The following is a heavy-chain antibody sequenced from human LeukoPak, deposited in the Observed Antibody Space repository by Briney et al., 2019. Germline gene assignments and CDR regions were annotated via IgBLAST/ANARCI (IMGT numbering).Heavy chain of an antibody. Sequence: PGGSLRLSCAASGFTFSNAWMNWVRQAPGKGLEWVGRIKRKTEAETTDYAAPVKGRFIISRDDSKNTLYLQMNSLRAEDTAVYYCAKESSSSWYSPAYYYYMDVWGKGTTVTVS. CDR1: GFTFSNAW. D-gene: IGHD6-13*01. CDR2: IKRKTEAETT. CDR3: AKESSSSWYSPAYYYYMDV. J-gene: IGHJ6*03. V-gene: IGHV3-15*01.